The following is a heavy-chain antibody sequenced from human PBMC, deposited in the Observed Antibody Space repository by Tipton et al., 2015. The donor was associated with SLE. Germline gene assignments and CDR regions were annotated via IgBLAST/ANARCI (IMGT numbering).Heavy chain of an antibody. Sequence: TLSLTCTVSGGSISNYYWSWIRQPAGKGLEWIGRIYTSGSTNYNPSLKSRVTMSVDTSKNQFSLKLNSVTAADTAVYYCASRRHYYDSSGYYWGAFDIWGQGTMVTVSS. CDR2: IYTSGST. D-gene: IGHD3-22*01. J-gene: IGHJ3*02. V-gene: IGHV4-4*07. CDR1: GGSISNYY. CDR3: ASRRHYYDSSGYYWGAFDI.